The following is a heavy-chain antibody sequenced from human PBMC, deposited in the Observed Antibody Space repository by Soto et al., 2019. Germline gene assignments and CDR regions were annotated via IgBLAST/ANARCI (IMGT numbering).Heavy chain of an antibody. J-gene: IGHJ4*02. D-gene: IGHD2-15*01. CDR3: ARLSVRYCSGGSCSQLDY. Sequence: EVQLVESGGGLVQPGGSVRLSCAASGLTFSTYSMNWVRQPPGKGLEWVSFISSSGGTIYYADSVKGRFTISRDNAKNSLYLQMNSLSDEDTAVYYCARLSVRYCSGGSCSQLDYWGQGTLVTVSS. CDR1: GLTFSTYS. V-gene: IGHV3-48*02. CDR2: ISSSGGTI.